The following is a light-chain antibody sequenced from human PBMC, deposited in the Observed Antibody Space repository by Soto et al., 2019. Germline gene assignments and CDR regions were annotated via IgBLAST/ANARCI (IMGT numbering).Light chain of an antibody. J-gene: IGKJ4*01. CDR1: QSIDNY. Sequence: EIVLTQSPAILSLSPGERATLSCRASQSIDNYLAWYQQKPGQPPRLLIYDASKRATGIPSRFSGGGSGTDFPLTISSLEPEDFAFYYCQQRRDWLSFGGGTKVEIK. V-gene: IGKV3-11*01. CDR3: QQRRDWLS. CDR2: DAS.